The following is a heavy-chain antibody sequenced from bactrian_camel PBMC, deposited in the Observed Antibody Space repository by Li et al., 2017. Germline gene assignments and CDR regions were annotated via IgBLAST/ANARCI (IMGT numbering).Heavy chain of an antibody. CDR1: GSALGSVC. D-gene: IGHD4*01. J-gene: IGHJ4*01. V-gene: IGHV3S6*01. Sequence: HVQLVESGGGSVQAGGSLRLSCAASGSALGSVCMAWFRQAPGKQREGVAFLDGGGSDTYAASVKGRFTISKDNAKNTLYLQMNNLKSEDTAVYYCVRALTIVTTVFTIWGQGTQVTVS. CDR3: VRALTIVTTVFTI. CDR2: LDGGGSDT.